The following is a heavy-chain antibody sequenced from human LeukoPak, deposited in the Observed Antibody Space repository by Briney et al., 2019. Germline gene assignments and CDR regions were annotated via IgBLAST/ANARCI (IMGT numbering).Heavy chain of an antibody. CDR2: IWYDGSNK. V-gene: IGHV3-33*01. Sequence: SGGSLRLSCAASGFTFSSYGMHWVRQAPGKGLEWVAVIWYDGSNKYYADSVKGRFTISRDNSKNTLYLQMNSLRAEDTAVYYCARGYGVPAAILDYWGQGTLVTVSS. J-gene: IGHJ4*02. CDR1: GFTFSSYG. D-gene: IGHD2-2*02. CDR3: ARGYGVPAAILDY.